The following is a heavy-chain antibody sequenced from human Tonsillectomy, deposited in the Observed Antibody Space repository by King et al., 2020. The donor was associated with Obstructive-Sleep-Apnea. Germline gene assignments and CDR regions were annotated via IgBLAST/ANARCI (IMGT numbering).Heavy chain of an antibody. J-gene: IGHJ4*02. CDR1: GGSISSGGYS. V-gene: IGHV4-30-4*07. Sequence: QLQESGPGLVKPSQTLSLTCAVSGGSISSGGYSWSWIRQPPGKGLEWIGYIYYSGSTSYNPSLKSRVTISVDTSKNQFSLELSSVTAADTAGYYCARVMKSNKDLDYWGQGPLVTVSS. CDR3: ARVMKSNKDLDY. D-gene: IGHD2-8*01. CDR2: IYYSGST.